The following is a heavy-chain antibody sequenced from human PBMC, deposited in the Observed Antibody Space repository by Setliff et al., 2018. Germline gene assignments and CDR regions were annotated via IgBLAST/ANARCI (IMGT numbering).Heavy chain of an antibody. CDR1: GESFSNNY. CDR3: AKAASPLFAIVGVEYYFDS. Sequence: LSLTCSVYGESFSNNYWSWIRQPPGKGLEWIGESSHSGSTSYSPSLKSRLTMSVDTSKNQFSLQMNSLRAEDTAVYYCAKAASPLFAIVGVEYYFDSWGQGILVTVSS. CDR2: SSHSGST. V-gene: IGHV4-34*01. D-gene: IGHD3-3*01. J-gene: IGHJ4*02.